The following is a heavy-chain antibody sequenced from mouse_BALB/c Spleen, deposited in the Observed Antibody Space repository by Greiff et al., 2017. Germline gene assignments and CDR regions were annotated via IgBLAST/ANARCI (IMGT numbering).Heavy chain of an antibody. CDR1: GFTFSSFG. CDR2: ISSGSSTI. CDR3: ARCEITTGRGFDY. Sequence: EVKLMESGGGLVQPGGSRKLSCAASGFTFSSFGMHWVRQAPEKGLEWVAYISSGSSTIYYADTVKGRFTISRDNPKNTLFLQMTSLRSEDTAMYYSARCEITTGRGFDYWGQGTTLTVSS. J-gene: IGHJ2*01. V-gene: IGHV5-17*02. D-gene: IGHD2-4*01.